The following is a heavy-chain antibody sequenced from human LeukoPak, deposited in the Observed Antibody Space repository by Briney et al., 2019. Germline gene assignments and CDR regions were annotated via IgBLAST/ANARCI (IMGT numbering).Heavy chain of an antibody. Sequence: GGSLRLACAASGFTFSSYAMNWVRQAPGKGLEWVSGISGSSASTYYADSVKGRFTISRDNSKNTLFLQMNSLRAEDTAVYYCAKAYYDFWSGYLDYWGQGTLVTVSS. V-gene: IGHV3-23*01. D-gene: IGHD3-3*01. CDR2: ISGSSAST. CDR3: AKAYYDFWSGYLDY. J-gene: IGHJ4*02. CDR1: GFTFSSYA.